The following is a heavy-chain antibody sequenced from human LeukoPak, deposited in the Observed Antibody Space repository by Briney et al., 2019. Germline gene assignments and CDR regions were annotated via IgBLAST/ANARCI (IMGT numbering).Heavy chain of an antibody. Sequence: SETLSLTCTVSSGSISSYFWSWIRQPPGKGLEWIGYISYSGSTNYNPSLKSRVTISVDTSKNQFSLKLSSVTSPDTAVYYCARDHGGYFDYWGQGTLVTVSS. J-gene: IGHJ4*02. D-gene: IGHD3-10*01. CDR3: ARDHGGYFDY. CDR2: ISYSGST. CDR1: SGSISSYF. V-gene: IGHV4-59*01.